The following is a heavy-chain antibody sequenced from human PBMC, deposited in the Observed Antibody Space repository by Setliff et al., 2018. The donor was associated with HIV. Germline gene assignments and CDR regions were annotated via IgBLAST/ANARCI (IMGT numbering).Heavy chain of an antibody. V-gene: IGHV3-48*03. CDR3: AAVPWGHSSLIIDH. CDR2: IGGHGSII. J-gene: IGHJ4*02. Sequence: GGSLRLSCAASGLIFSSYEMNWGRQAPGKGLEWSSFIGGHGSIIHYADSVKGRFTISRDNAKNSVYLQMHSLRVEDTAVYYCAAVPWGHSSLIIDHWGQGTPVTVSS. D-gene: IGHD3-16*01. CDR1: GLIFSSYE.